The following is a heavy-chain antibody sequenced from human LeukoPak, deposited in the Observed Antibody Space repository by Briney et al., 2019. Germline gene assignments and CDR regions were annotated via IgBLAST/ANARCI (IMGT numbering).Heavy chain of an antibody. CDR3: ASAPYSYGHAFDI. J-gene: IGHJ3*02. CDR1: GFTFSSYW. D-gene: IGHD5-18*01. V-gene: IGHV3-7*01. Sequence: GGSLRLSCAASGFTFSSYWMSWVRQAPGKGLEWVANIKQDGSEKYYVDSVKGRFTISRDNAKNSLYLQMNSLRAEDTVVYYCASAPYSYGHAFDIWGQGTMVTVSS. CDR2: IKQDGSEK.